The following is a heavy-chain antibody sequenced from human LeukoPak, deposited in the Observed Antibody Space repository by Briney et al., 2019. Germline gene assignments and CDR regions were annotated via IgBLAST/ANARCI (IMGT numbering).Heavy chain of an antibody. CDR1: GFIFTNYW. D-gene: IGHD2-21*01. CDR2: IKQAGSEK. V-gene: IGHV3-7*01. J-gene: IGHJ3*02. Sequence: GGFLRLSCAASGFIFTNYWMTWVRQAPGKGLEWVANIKQAGSEKYYVDSVKGRFTISRDNARNSLFLQMNSLRAEDTAVYYCARMWFPDAFDIWGQGTMVTVSS. CDR3: ARMWFPDAFDI.